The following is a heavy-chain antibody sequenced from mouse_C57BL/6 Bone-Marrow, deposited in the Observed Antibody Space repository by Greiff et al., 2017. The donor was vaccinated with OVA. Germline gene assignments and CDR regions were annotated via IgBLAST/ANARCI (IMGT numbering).Heavy chain of an antibody. V-gene: IGHV12-3*01. CDR3: AGVYSNYYAMDY. CDR2: ITHSGET. Sequence: QVQLQQSGPGLVKPSQSLFLTCSITGFPITSGYFWIWIRQSPGKPLEWLGYITHSGETFYNPSLPSPISITRETSKNQFFLQLNSVTTENTAMDYGAGVYSNYYAMDYWGQGTSVTVSS. J-gene: IGHJ4*01. CDR1: GFPITSGYF. D-gene: IGHD2-5*01.